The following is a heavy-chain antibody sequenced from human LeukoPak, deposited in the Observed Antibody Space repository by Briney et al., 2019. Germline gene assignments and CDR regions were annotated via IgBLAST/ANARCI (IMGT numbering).Heavy chain of an antibody. V-gene: IGHV3-23*01. CDR2: ISGSGGST. J-gene: IGHJ4*02. D-gene: IGHD6-19*01. CDR1: GFTFSTYS. CDR3: AKDSSGWSRDY. Sequence: GGSLRLPCAASGFTFSTYSMTWVHQTPGKGLEWVSGISGSGGSTYYADSVKGRFTISRDNSKNTLYLQMNSLRAEDTAVYYCAKDSSGWSRDYWGQGTLVTVSS.